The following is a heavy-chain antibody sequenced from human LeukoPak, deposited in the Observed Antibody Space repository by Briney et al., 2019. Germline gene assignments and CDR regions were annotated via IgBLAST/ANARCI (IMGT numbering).Heavy chain of an antibody. CDR3: ARGFIVVVPAATYWFDP. J-gene: IGHJ5*02. Sequence: PSETLSLTCTVSGGSISSYYWSWIRQPPGKGLEWIGYIYYSGSTNYNPSLKSRVTISVDTSKNQFSLKLSSVTAADTAVYYCARGFIVVVPAATYWFDPWGQGTLVTVSS. CDR1: GGSISSYY. V-gene: IGHV4-59*01. CDR2: IYYSGST. D-gene: IGHD2-2*01.